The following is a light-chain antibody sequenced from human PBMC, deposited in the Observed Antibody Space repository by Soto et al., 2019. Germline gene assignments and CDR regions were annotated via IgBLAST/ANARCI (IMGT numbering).Light chain of an antibody. Sequence: EIVMTHSPGTLSLSPGERATLSCRASQNVISNLAWYQQRPGQAPRLLIYSASTRATGIPARFSGSGSGTDFTLTISSLEPEDFAVYYCQQRSNWPVTFGPGTKVDIK. CDR2: SAS. CDR3: QQRSNWPVT. V-gene: IGKV3-11*01. CDR1: QNVISN. J-gene: IGKJ3*01.